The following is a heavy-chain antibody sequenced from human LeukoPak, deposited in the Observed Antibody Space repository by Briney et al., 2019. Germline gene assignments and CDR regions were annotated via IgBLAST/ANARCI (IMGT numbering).Heavy chain of an antibody. Sequence: GRSLRLSCAASGFTFSSYGMHWVRQAPGKGLEWVAVISYDGSNKYYADSVKGRFTISRDNSKNTLYLQMNSLRAEDTAVYYCARSVGYNFYYFDYWGQGTLVTVSS. J-gene: IGHJ4*02. CDR1: GFTFSSYG. D-gene: IGHD5-24*01. CDR3: ARSVGYNFYYFDY. CDR2: ISYDGSNK. V-gene: IGHV3-30*03.